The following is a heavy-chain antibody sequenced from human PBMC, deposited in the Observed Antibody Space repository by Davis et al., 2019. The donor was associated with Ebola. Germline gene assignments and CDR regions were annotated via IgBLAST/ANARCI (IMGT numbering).Heavy chain of an antibody. CDR1: RYNFPNFW. J-gene: IGHJ4*02. Sequence: KVSCKASRYNFPNFWIGWVRQMPGKGLEWMGIIHPGDSDTRYSPSFQGQVMISADKSTNTAYLQWSSLRASDTAMYYCARQKSWGSSWYLAYWGQGTLVTVSS. CDR3: ARQKSWGSSWYLAY. D-gene: IGHD6-13*01. CDR2: IHPGDSDT. V-gene: IGHV5-51*01.